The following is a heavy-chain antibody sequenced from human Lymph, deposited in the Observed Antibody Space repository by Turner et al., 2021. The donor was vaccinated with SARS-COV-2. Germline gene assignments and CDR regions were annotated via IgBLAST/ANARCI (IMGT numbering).Heavy chain of an antibody. V-gene: IGHV3-21*01. CDR3: ARDYYDFWSGYNSYYYGMDV. CDR2: ISSRSSYI. D-gene: IGHD3-3*01. CDR1: GFTFSGYS. J-gene: IGHJ6*02. Sequence: EVPLVESGGGLVKPGGSLSLSWSASGFTFSGYSMNWVRQAPGKGLEWVSSISSRSSYIYNADSVKGRFTISRENAKNSLYLQMNSLRAEDTAVYYCARDYYDFWSGYNSYYYGMDVWGQGTTVTVSS.